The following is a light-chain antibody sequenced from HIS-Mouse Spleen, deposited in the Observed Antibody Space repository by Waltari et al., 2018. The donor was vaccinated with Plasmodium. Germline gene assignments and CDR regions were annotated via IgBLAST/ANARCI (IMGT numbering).Light chain of an antibody. CDR2: EGS. Sequence: QSALTQPASVSGSPGQSITISCTGTSSDVGSYNLVSWYQQHPGKAPKLMIYEGSKRPSGVSNRFSGSKSGNTASLTISGLQAEDEADYYCCSYAGSRMVFGGG. J-gene: IGLJ2*01. CDR1: SSDVGSYNL. V-gene: IGLV2-23*01. CDR3: CSYAGSRMV.